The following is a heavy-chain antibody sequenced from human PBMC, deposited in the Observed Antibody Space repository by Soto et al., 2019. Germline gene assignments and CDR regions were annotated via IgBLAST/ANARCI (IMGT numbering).Heavy chain of an antibody. J-gene: IGHJ3*02. CDR2: IYYSGST. V-gene: IGHV4-31*03. Sequence: QVQLQESGPGLVKPSQTLSLTCTVSGGSISSGGYYWSWIRQHPGKGLEWIGYIYYSGSTYYNPSLKSRVTISVDTSKNQFSLKLSSVTAADTAVYYCARSFDDDYGPTGAFDIWGQGTMVTVSS. CDR1: GGSISSGGYY. D-gene: IGHD4-17*01. CDR3: ARSFDDDYGPTGAFDI.